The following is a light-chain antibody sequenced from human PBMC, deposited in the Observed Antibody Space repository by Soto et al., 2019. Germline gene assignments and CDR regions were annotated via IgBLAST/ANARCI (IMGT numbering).Light chain of an antibody. CDR3: QQFASSPGFT. V-gene: IGKV3-20*01. J-gene: IGKJ3*01. CDR2: GAS. CDR1: QTINNRY. Sequence: EIVLTQSPGTLSLSPGERATLSCRASQTINNRYLAWYQQKPGQAPRLLIYGASSRATSIPARFSGSGSGTDLTLTISRLEPEDFAVYYCQQFASSPGFTFGPGTKVDMK.